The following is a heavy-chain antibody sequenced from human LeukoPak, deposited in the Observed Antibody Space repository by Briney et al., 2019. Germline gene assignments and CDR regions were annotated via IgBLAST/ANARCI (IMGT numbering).Heavy chain of an antibody. Sequence: GGSLRLSCAASGFTFDDYAMHWVRQAPGKGLEWVSGINWNSGTVAYADSVKGRFTISRDNSKNSLYLQMNSLRAEDTALYYCAKGVVVVAATDYYGMDVWGQGTTVTVSS. V-gene: IGHV3-9*01. J-gene: IGHJ6*02. CDR3: AKGVVVVAATDYYGMDV. CDR1: GFTFDDYA. CDR2: INWNSGTV. D-gene: IGHD2-15*01.